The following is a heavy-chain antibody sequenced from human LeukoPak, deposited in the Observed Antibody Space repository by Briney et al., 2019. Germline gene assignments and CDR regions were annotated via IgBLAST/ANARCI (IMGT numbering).Heavy chain of an antibody. V-gene: IGHV4-59*08. CDR3: ARAVAGTGWFDP. CDR1: GGSISSYY. CDR2: IYYSGST. Sequence: SETLSLTCTVSGGSISSYYWSWIRQPPGKGLEWIGYIYYSGSTNYNPSLKSRVTISVDTSKNQFSLKLSSVTAADTAVYYCARAVAGTGWFDPWSQGTLVTVSS. J-gene: IGHJ5*02. D-gene: IGHD6-19*01.